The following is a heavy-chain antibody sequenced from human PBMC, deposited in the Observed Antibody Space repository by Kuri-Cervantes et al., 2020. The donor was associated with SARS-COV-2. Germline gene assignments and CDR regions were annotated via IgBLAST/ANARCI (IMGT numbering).Heavy chain of an antibody. CDR2: IYYSGST. V-gene: IGHV4-59*01. CDR3: ARVGGNWELPFDY. Sequence: ESLKISCAVYGGSFSSYYWSWIRQPPGKGLEWIGYIYYSGSTNYNPSLKSRVTISVDTSKNQFSLKLSSVTAADTAVYYCARVGGNWELPFDYWGQGTLVTVSS. CDR1: GGSFSSYY. J-gene: IGHJ4*02. D-gene: IGHD3-10*01.